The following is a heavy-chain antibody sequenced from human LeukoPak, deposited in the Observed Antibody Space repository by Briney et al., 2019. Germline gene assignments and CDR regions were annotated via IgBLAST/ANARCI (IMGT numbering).Heavy chain of an antibody. CDR1: GGTFSSYA. J-gene: IGHJ4*02. CDR3: ARDMFGGYDSTKGLDY. Sequence: SVKVSCKASGGTFSSYAISWVRQAPGQGLEWMGGIIPIFGTANYAQKFQGRVTITADESTSTAYMELSSLRSEDTAVYYCARDMFGGYDSTKGLDYWGQGTLVTVSS. CDR2: IIPIFGTA. D-gene: IGHD3-10*02. V-gene: IGHV1-69*13.